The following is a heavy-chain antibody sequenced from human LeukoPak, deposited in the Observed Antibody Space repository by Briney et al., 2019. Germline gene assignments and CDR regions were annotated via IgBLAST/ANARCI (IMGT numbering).Heavy chain of an antibody. CDR1: GFTVSSTY. V-gene: IGHV3-53*01. CDR3: TRDDY. CDR2: IFTTGTT. Sequence: PGGSLRLSCVLSGFTVSSTYISWFRQTPGKGLEWVSVIFTTGTTYYADSVKGRFTISRDNAKNSLYLQMNSLRAEDTAVYYCTRDDYWGQGTLVTVSS. J-gene: IGHJ4*02.